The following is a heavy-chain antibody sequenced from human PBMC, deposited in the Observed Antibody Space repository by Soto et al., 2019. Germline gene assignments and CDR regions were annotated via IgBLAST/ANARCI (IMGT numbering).Heavy chain of an antibody. CDR3: AREIRIVATIWAFDY. Sequence: QVQLVESGGGVVQPGRSLRLSCAASGFTFSSYGMHWVRQAPGKGLEWVAVIWYDGSNKYYADSVKGRFTISRDNSKNTLDLQMNSLRAEDTAVYYCAREIRIVATIWAFDYWGQGTLVTVSS. CDR1: GFTFSSYG. V-gene: IGHV3-33*01. D-gene: IGHD5-12*01. J-gene: IGHJ4*02. CDR2: IWYDGSNK.